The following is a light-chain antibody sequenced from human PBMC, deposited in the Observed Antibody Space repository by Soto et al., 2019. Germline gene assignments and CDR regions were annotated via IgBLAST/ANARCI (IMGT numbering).Light chain of an antibody. CDR1: QSISSW. CDR2: DAS. CDR3: QQYNSYSYT. Sequence: DIQLTQSPSTLSASVGDSVTLTCRASQSISSWLAWYQQKPGKAPKLLIYDASSLESGVPSRFSGSGSGTEFTLTISSLQADDFSTYYCQQYNSYSYTFGQGTKVDIK. V-gene: IGKV1-5*01. J-gene: IGKJ2*01.